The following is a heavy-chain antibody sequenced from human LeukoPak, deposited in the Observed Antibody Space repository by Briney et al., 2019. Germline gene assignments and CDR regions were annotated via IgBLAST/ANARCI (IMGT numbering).Heavy chain of an antibody. CDR1: GFTFSSYA. J-gene: IGHJ3*02. Sequence: GGSLRLSCAASGFTFSSYAMSWVRQAPGKGLEWVSAISGSGGSTHYADSVKGRFTISRDNSKNTLYLQMNSLRAEDTAVYYCAKDSQNRYYDSSGYIPPHDAFDIWGQGTMVTVSS. CDR3: AKDSQNRYYDSSGYIPPHDAFDI. CDR2: ISGSGGST. D-gene: IGHD3-22*01. V-gene: IGHV3-23*01.